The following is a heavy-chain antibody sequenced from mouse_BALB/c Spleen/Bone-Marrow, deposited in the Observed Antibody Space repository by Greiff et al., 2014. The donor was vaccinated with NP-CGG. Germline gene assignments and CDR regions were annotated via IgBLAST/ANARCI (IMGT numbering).Heavy chain of an antibody. V-gene: IGHV14-3*02. D-gene: IGHD1-1*01. J-gene: IGHJ3*01. Sequence: EVQLMESGAELVKPGASVKLSCTASGFNIKDTYMHWVKQRPERGLEWIGRIDPANGNTKYDPKFQGKATITADTSSNTAYLQLSSLTSEDTAVYYCAIYYYGSSGFAYWGQVTLVSVAA. CDR2: IDPANGNT. CDR3: AIYYYGSSGFAY. CDR1: GFNIKDTY.